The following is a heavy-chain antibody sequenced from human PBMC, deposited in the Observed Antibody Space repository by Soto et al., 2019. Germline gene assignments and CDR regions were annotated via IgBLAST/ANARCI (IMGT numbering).Heavy chain of an antibody. CDR3: VKDHGYSSSWYVEGFDY. CDR1: GFTFNGYA. Sequence: GGSLRLPCSASGFTFNGYAMHWVRQAPGKGLEVVSAISSYGGNTYYADSVKGRFTISRDNSKNMLYLQMGSLRAEDTAVYYCVKDHGYSSSWYVEGFDYWGQGTLVTVSS. D-gene: IGHD6-13*01. V-gene: IGHV3-64D*06. J-gene: IGHJ4*02. CDR2: ISSYGGNT.